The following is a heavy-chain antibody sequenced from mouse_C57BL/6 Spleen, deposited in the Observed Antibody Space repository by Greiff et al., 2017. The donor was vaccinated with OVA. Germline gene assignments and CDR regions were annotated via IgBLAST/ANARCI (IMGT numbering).Heavy chain of an antibody. D-gene: IGHD1-1*01. Sequence: DVMLVESGGGLVQPGGSLSLSCAASGFTFTDYYMSWVRQPPGKALEWLGFIRNKANGYTSEYSASVKGRFTISRDNSQSILYLQMNALRAEDSATYYCARYGYGSSQAWFAYWGQGTLVTVSA. V-gene: IGHV7-3*01. CDR1: GFTFTDYY. CDR3: ARYGYGSSQAWFAY. CDR2: IRNKANGYTS. J-gene: IGHJ3*01.